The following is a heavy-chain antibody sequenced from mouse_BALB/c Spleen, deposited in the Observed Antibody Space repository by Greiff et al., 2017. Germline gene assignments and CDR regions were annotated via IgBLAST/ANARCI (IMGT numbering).Heavy chain of an antibody. CDR1: GYSFTSYW. CDR2: IYPGNSDT. V-gene: IGHV1-5*01. Sequence: DVKLVESGTVLARPGASVKMSCKASGYSFTSYWMHWVKQRPGQGLEWIGAIYPGNSDTSYNQKFKGKAKLTAVTSASTAYMELSSLTNEDSAVYYCTRGDYGNPWFAYWGQGTLVTVSA. D-gene: IGHD2-1*01. CDR3: TRGDYGNPWFAY. J-gene: IGHJ3*01.